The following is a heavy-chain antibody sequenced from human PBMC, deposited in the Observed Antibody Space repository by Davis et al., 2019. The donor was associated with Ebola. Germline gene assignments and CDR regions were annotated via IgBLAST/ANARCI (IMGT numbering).Heavy chain of an antibody. CDR2: IYYSGST. D-gene: IGHD3-22*01. CDR1: GGSISSSSYY. CDR3: ARSGGPTYYYDSSGYYYGQGAFDI. J-gene: IGHJ3*02. V-gene: IGHV4-39*01. Sequence: PSETLSLTCTVSGGSISSSSYYWGWIRQPPGKGLEWIGSIYYSGSTYYNPSLKSRVTISVDTSKNQFSLKLSSVTAADTAVYYCARSGGPTYYYDSSGYYYGQGAFDIWGQGTMVTVSS.